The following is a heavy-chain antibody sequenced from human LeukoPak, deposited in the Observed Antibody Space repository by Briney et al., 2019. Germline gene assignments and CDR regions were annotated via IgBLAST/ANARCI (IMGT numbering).Heavy chain of an antibody. V-gene: IGHV3-23*01. Sequence: GGSLRLSCAVSGFTFSSYAMSWVRQAPGKGLEWVSAISGSGGSTYYADSVKGRFTISRDNSKNTLYLQMNSLRAEDTAVYYCAKDAFDYDFWSGYYPFDYWGQGTLVTVSS. CDR1: GFTFSSYA. CDR2: ISGSGGST. CDR3: AKDAFDYDFWSGYYPFDY. D-gene: IGHD3-3*01. J-gene: IGHJ4*02.